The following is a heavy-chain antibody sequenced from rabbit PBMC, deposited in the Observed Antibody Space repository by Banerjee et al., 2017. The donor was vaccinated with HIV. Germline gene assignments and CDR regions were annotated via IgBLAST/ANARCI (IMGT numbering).Heavy chain of an antibody. J-gene: IGHJ4*01. Sequence: QEQLVESGGGLVQPEGSLTLTCKASGFSFSDRDVMCWVRQAPGKGLEWIACINAATAKPVYATWAKGRFPISRTSSTTVTLRMTSLTATDTATYFCARDLVGVIGWNFYLWGPGTLVTVS. CDR3: ARDLVGVIGWNFYL. D-gene: IGHD1-1*01. CDR2: INAATAKP. V-gene: IGHV1S45*01. CDR1: GFSFSDRDV.